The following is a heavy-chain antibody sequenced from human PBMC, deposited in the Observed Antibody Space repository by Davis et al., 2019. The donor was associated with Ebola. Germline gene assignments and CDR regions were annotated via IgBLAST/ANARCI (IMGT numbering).Heavy chain of an antibody. V-gene: IGHV3-23*01. J-gene: IGHJ4*02. CDR3: AKDMAGIMNWYDS. Sequence: GGSLRLSCAASGFTFSSYSMNWVRQAPGKGMQWVSTIGGSGDSYYAASVRGRFSISRDEAKNTVHLEMKSLRVDDSATYYCAKDMAGIMNWYDSWGQGTLVSVSS. CDR1: GFTFSSYS. CDR2: IGGSGDS. D-gene: IGHD6-19*01.